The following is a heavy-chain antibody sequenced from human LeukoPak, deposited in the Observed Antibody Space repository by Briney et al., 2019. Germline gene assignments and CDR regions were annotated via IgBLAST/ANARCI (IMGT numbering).Heavy chain of an antibody. Sequence: SETLSLTCTVSGGSISSYYWSWIRQSPGKGLECIGYIHYTGSTNYNPSLKSRVTISVETSKNQFSLMLKSVTAADTAVYYCARETSQKGAHYMDVWGKGTTVTISS. V-gene: IGHV4-59*01. CDR3: ARETSQKGAHYMDV. J-gene: IGHJ6*03. CDR2: IHYTGST. CDR1: GGSISSYY. D-gene: IGHD3-16*01.